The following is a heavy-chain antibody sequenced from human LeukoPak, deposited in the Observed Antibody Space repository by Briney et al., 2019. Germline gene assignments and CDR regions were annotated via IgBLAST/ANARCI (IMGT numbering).Heavy chain of an antibody. J-gene: IGHJ4*02. Sequence: SMKVSCKASGGTFSSYAISWVRQAPGQGLEWMGRIIPIFGTANYAQKFQGRVTITAGKSTSTAYMELSSLRSEDTAVYYCARDGGRCGYSSGWCLFDYWGQGTLVTVSS. CDR2: IIPIFGTA. CDR1: GGTFSSYA. D-gene: IGHD6-19*01. V-gene: IGHV1-69*06. CDR3: ARDGGRCGYSSGWCLFDY.